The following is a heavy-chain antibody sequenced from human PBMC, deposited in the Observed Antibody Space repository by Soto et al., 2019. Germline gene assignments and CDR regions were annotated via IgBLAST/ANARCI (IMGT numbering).Heavy chain of an antibody. V-gene: IGHV3-30*18. CDR1: GFTFSRYG. Sequence: QVQLVQSGGGVVQPGRSLRLSCAASGFTFSRYGMHWVRQAPGKGLEWVAIISFDGTETYFADSVKGRFTISRDNSKNTRDLQMNSLRAEDTAVYYCAKGHYYDSTGAYSDAEHWGQGTLVTVSS. J-gene: IGHJ4*02. D-gene: IGHD3-22*01. CDR3: AKGHYYDSTGAYSDAEH. CDR2: ISFDGTET.